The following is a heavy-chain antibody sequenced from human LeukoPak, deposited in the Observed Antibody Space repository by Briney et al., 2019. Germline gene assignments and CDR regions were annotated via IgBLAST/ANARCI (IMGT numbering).Heavy chain of an antibody. CDR3: ARDASYYDSSGYYDAFDI. CDR1: GFTFSRYW. J-gene: IGHJ3*02. CDR2: IKRDGSEK. D-gene: IGHD3-22*01. Sequence: GGSLRLSCTASGFTFSRYWMIWVRQAPGKGLEWVANIKRDGSEKYYVDSVKGRFTISRDNAKNSLFLQMNGLRVEDTAVYSCARDASYYDSSGYYDAFDIWGQGTMVTVSS. V-gene: IGHV3-7*01.